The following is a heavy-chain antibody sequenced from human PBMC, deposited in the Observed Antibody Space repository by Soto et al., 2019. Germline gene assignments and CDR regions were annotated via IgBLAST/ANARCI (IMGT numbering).Heavy chain of an antibody. CDR1: GFPFRNYR. J-gene: IGHJ6*02. CDR2: IFTDGRST. V-gene: IGHV3-74*01. CDR3: AREGGGLDV. Sequence: GGSPKLSCAAPGFPFRNYRMHWVRQAPGKGLVWVSRIFTDGRSTNYADSVRGRFTISRDNAKNTLYLQMNSLRAEDTAVYYCAREGGGLDVWGQGTTVTVSS.